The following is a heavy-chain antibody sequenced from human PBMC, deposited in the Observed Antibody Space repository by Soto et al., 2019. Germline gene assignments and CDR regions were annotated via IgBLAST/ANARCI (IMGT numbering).Heavy chain of an antibody. CDR2: IYYSGST. D-gene: IGHD4-4*01. J-gene: IGHJ5*01. CDR1: GGSISSYY. Sequence: LSLPCTVSGGSISSYYWSWIRQPPGKGLEWIGYIYYSGSTTYNPSLRSRVTMSVDTSKNQFSLRLSSVTAADTAVYYCARGKGNYQTFDSWGQGTQVTVSS. CDR3: ARGKGNYQTFDS. V-gene: IGHV4-59*01.